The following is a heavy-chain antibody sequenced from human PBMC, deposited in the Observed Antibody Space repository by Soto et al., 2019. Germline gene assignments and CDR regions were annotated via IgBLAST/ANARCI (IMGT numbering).Heavy chain of an antibody. J-gene: IGHJ2*01. CDR2: ISSSSSYI. Sequence: EVQLVESGGGLVKPGGSLRLSCAASGFTFSSYSMNWVRQAPGKGLEWVSSISSSSSYIYYADSVKGRFTISRDNAKNSLYLQMNSLRAEDTAVYYCARDPAGAVTHVRYFDLWGRGTLVTVSS. CDR3: ARDPAGAVTHVRYFDL. D-gene: IGHD4-17*01. V-gene: IGHV3-21*01. CDR1: GFTFSSYS.